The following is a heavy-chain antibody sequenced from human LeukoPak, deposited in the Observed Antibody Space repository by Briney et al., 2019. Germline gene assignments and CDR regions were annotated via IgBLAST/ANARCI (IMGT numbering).Heavy chain of an antibody. D-gene: IGHD3-3*01. CDR1: GFTFRNYW. V-gene: IGHV3-7*01. J-gene: IGHJ4*02. CDR3: ATETGALGFPK. Sequence: LTGGSLRLSCAASGFTFRNYWMTWVRQAPGKGLEWLANINQDGSEKNYVDFMKGRFTISRDAAENSLYLLMNSVRAEDTAIYFCATETGALGFPKWGQGTLVTVSS. CDR2: INQDGSEK.